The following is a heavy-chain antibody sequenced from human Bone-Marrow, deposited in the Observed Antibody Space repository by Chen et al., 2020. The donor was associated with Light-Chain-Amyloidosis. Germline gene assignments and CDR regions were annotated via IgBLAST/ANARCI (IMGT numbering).Heavy chain of an antibody. J-gene: IGHJ3*02. Sequence: EVRLVESGGGLLQRGGSLRLSCAASGFAFSSYAMSWVRQAPGKGLEWVSTISGSGVSRYYGESVKGRLTISIDNSKNALCLQMNSLRAEDTAVYYCAKDISYDEILPGYPADAFDIWGQGTIVTVSS. CDR2: ISGSGVSR. CDR3: AKDISYDEILPGYPADAFDI. V-gene: IGHV3-23*04. D-gene: IGHD3-9*01. CDR1: GFAFSSYA.